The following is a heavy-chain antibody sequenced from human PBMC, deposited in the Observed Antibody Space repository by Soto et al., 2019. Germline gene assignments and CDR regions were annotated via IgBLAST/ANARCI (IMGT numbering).Heavy chain of an antibody. V-gene: IGHV4-59*01. J-gene: IGHJ6*03. CDR2: LLTSGST. CDR1: GGSISTYN. CDR3: ACSSSWYSYYYYTDV. D-gene: IGHD6-13*01. Sequence: SETLSLTCTVSGGSISTYNWSWMRQPPGKGLEWIGYLLTSGSTNYSPSLKSRVTISVDTSKNQFSLKLSSVTAADTAVYYCACSSSWYSYYYYTDVWGKGTTVTVSS.